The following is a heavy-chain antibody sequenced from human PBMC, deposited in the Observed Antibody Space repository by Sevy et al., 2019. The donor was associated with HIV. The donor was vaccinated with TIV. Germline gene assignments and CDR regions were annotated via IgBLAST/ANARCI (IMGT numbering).Heavy chain of an antibody. CDR1: GFSFSDYG. CDR3: GKGTSVLVFREVFSGMDV. CDR2: ISYDGSNK. D-gene: IGHD3-10*02. J-gene: IGHJ6*02. Sequence: GGSLRLSCAASGFSFSDYGIHWVRQAPGKGLEWVAVISYDGSNKYYAGSVKGRFTISRDNSKSTLYLQMNSLRADDTAVYYCGKGTSVLVFREVFSGMDVWGQGTTVTVSS. V-gene: IGHV3-30*18.